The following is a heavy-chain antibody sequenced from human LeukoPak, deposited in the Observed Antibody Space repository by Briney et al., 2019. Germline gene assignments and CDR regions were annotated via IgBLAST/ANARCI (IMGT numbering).Heavy chain of an antibody. CDR3: ARHRYSSGWYGYFDY. Sequence: SETLSLTCAVYGGSFSGYYWSWIRQPPGKGLEWIGYIYYSGSTNYNPSLKSRVTISVDTSKNQFSLKLSSVTAADTAVYYCARHRYSSGWYGYFDYWGQGTLVTVSS. J-gene: IGHJ4*02. CDR2: IYYSGST. D-gene: IGHD6-19*01. V-gene: IGHV4-59*08. CDR1: GGSFSGYY.